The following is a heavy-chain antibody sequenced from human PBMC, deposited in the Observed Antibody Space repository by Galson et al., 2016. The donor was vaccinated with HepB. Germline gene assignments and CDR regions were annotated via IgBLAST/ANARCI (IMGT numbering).Heavy chain of an antibody. CDR1: GYSFTSYW. CDR3: ARTYGAKAGFLDL. D-gene: IGHD4-23*01. V-gene: IGHV5-10-1*01. Sequence: QSGAEVKKPGESLRISCKGSGYSFTSYWISWVRQMPGKGLQWMGRIDPSDSYTNYSPSFQGHVTISADKSVSTAYLQWSSLKASDTALYYCARTYGAKAGFLDLWGRGTLVTVSS. J-gene: IGHJ2*01. CDR2: IDPSDSYT.